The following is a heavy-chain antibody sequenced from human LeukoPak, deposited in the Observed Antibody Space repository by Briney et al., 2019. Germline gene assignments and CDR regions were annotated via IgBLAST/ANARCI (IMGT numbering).Heavy chain of an antibody. V-gene: IGHV4-59*12. D-gene: IGHD3-10*01. CDR1: GGSISSYY. J-gene: IGHJ3*02. CDR2: IYYSGST. Sequence: PSETLSLTCTVSGGSISSYYWSWIRQPPGKGLEWIGNIYYSGSTNYNPSLKSRVTISVDTSKNQFSLKLSSVTAADTAVYYCARRFYYGSGSYYPPRNAFDIWGQGTMVTVSS. CDR3: ARRFYYGSGSYYPPRNAFDI.